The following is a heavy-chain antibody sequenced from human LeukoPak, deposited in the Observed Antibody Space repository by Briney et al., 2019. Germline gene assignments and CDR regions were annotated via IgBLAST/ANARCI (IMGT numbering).Heavy chain of an antibody. CDR3: AKDTRAGG. J-gene: IGHJ4*02. CDR1: GFTFSSYA. CDR2: ISGSAITT. Sequence: GGSLRLSCAASGFTFSSYAMSWVRQAPGKGLEWVSVISGSAITTYYADSVKGRFTISRDNSKNSLYLQMNSLRAEDTAVYYCAKDTRAGGWGQGTLVTVSS. D-gene: IGHD1-26*01. V-gene: IGHV3-23*01.